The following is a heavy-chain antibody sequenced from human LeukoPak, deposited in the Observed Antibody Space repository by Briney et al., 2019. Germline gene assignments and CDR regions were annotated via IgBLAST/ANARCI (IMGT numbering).Heavy chain of an antibody. D-gene: IGHD5-18*01. CDR3: ARESAMVTIFDQ. CDR2: IYYIGST. Sequence: PSETLSLTCTVSGGSISSYYWSWIRQPPGKGLEWIGYIYYIGSTNYNPSLKSRVTISVDTSNNQFSLKLNSVTAADTAVYYCARESAMVTIFDQWGQGTLVTVSS. CDR1: GGSISSYY. V-gene: IGHV4-59*01. J-gene: IGHJ4*02.